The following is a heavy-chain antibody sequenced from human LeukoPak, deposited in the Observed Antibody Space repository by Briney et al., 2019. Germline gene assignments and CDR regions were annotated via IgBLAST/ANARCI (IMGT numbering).Heavy chain of an antibody. D-gene: IGHD2-15*01. CDR1: GFTFSSYA. V-gene: IGHV3-23*01. Sequence: AGGSLRLSCAASGFTFSSYAMSWVRQAPGKGLEWVSAISGSGGSTYYADSVKGRFTISRDNSKNTLYLQMNSLRAEDTAVYYCARGREDCSRGSCYPFDYWGQGTLVTVSS. J-gene: IGHJ4*02. CDR3: ARGREDCSRGSCYPFDY. CDR2: ISGSGGST.